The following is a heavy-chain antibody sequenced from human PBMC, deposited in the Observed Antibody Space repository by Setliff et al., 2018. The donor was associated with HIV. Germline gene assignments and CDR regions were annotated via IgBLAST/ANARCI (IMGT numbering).Heavy chain of an antibody. CDR2: VMTIFSTT. V-gene: IGHV1-69*05. J-gene: IGHJ3*01. Sequence: ASVKVSCKSSAGSFSIFAINWVRQAPGQGLEWMGGVMTIFSTTNYARKFQGRVTITTDESTGTAYMGLSNLRSEDTAVYYCATEGAGGSYQRASALDVWGQGTMVTVSS. CDR1: AGSFSIFA. D-gene: IGHD1-26*01. CDR3: ATEGAGGSYQRASALDV.